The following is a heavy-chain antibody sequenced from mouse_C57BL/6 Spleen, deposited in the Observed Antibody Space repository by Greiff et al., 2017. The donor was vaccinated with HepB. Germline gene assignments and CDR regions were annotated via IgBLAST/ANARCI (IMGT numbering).Heavy chain of an antibody. V-gene: IGHV1-80*01. Sequence: QVQLQQSGAELVKPGASVKISCKASGYAFSSYWLNWVKQRPGKGLEWIGQIYPGDGDTNYNGKFKGKATLTADKSSSTAYMQLSSLTSEDSAVYFCARGYGSSYVFAYWGQGTLVTVSA. CDR1: GYAFSSYW. D-gene: IGHD1-1*01. CDR3: ARGYGSSYVFAY. CDR2: IYPGDGDT. J-gene: IGHJ3*01.